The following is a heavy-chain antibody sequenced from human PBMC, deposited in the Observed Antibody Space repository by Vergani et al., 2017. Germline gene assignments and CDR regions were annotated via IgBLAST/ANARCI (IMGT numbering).Heavy chain of an antibody. J-gene: IGHJ4*02. CDR2: IIPIFGTA. Sequence: QVQLVQSGAEVKKPGASVKVSCKASGYTFTGYYMHWVRQAPGQGLEWMGWIIPIFGTANYAQKFQGRVTITADKSTSTAYMELSSLRSEDTAVYYCARTYLRIDTPDFDYWGQGTLVTVSS. D-gene: IGHD1-26*01. V-gene: IGHV1-69*06. CDR1: GYTFTGYY. CDR3: ARTYLRIDTPDFDY.